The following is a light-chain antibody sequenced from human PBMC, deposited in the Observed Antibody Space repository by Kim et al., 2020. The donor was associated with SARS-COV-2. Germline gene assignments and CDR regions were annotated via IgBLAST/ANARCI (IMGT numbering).Light chain of an antibody. CDR2: QDT. V-gene: IGLV3-1*01. CDR3: QVWDSTTTV. CDR1: RLGLKY. Sequence: SVPQGQTARFTGSGERLGLKYFCGNKHKAGQSPVVVMYQDTLRPSGIPERFSGANSGNIATLTISGTQDMDEADYYCQVWDSTTTVFGGGTQLTVL. J-gene: IGLJ2*01.